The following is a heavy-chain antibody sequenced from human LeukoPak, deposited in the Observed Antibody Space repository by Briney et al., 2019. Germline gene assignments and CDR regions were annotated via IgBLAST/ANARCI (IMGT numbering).Heavy chain of an antibody. CDR1: GGSISSGDYY. CDR2: IYYSGST. J-gene: IGHJ6*04. Sequence: SQTLSLTCTVSGGSISSGDYYWSWIRQPPGKGLEWIGYIYYSGSTYYNPSLKSRDTISVDTSKNQFSLKLSSVTAADTAVYYCARDGYYYYGMDVWGKGTTVTVSS. CDR3: ARDGYYYYGMDV. V-gene: IGHV4-30-4*01.